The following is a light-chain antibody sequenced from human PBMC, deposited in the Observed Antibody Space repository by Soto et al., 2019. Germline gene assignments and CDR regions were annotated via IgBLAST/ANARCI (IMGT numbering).Light chain of an antibody. CDR2: AAS. CDR3: QQSFSIPWT. Sequence: DIQMTQSPSSLSASVGDSITITCRPSQNMTRYLNWFQQKPGKVPKLLIYAASSLQSGVPSRFSGGGSGSHFTLTISSLQPEDFATYYCQQSFSIPWTFGQGTKVEIK. J-gene: IGKJ1*01. V-gene: IGKV1-39*01. CDR1: QNMTRY.